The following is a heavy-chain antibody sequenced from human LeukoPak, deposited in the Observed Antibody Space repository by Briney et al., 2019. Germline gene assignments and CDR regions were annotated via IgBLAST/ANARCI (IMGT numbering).Heavy chain of an antibody. CDR2: ISSSGSTI. CDR3: ARGLWFGELGYDY. CDR1: EFTFSSYE. J-gene: IGHJ4*02. Sequence: GGSLRLSCAASEFTFSSYEMNWVRQAPGKGLEWVSYISSSGSTIFYADSVKGRFTISRDNAKNSLYLQMNSLRAEDTAVYYCARGLWFGELGYDYWGQGTLVTVSS. D-gene: IGHD3-10*01. V-gene: IGHV3-48*03.